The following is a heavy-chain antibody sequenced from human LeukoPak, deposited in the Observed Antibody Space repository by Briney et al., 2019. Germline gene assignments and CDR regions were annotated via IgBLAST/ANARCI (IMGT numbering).Heavy chain of an antibody. J-gene: IGHJ4*02. V-gene: IGHV3-21*01. CDR1: GFTFSSYS. CDR2: ISSSSSYI. Sequence: PGGSLRLSPAPSGFTFSSYSMNSVRQAPGKGLEWVSSISSSSSYIYYAHSVKSRFTISRDNAKNSLYLQMNSLRAEDTAVYYCAKHSMDYGDYVGEDYWGEGTLVTVSS. CDR3: AKHSMDYGDYVGEDY. D-gene: IGHD4-17*01.